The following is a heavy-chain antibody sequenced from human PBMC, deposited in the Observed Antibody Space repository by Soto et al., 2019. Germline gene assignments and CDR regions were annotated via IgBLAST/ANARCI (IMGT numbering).Heavy chain of an antibody. CDR3: AKDSDYGQYYFDY. V-gene: IGHV3-23*01. Sequence: GGSLRLSCAASGLTFSSYAMSWVRQAPGKGLEWVSAISGSGGSTYYADSVKGRFTISRDNSKNTLYLQMNSLRAEDTAVYYCAKDSDYGQYYFDYWGQGTLVTVSS. CDR2: ISGSGGST. J-gene: IGHJ4*02. CDR1: GLTFSSYA. D-gene: IGHD4-17*01.